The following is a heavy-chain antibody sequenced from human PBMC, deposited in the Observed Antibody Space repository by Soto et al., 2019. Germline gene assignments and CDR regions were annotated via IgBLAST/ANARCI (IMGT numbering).Heavy chain of an antibody. CDR3: ARGAIMFGVAACSYYEMEV. CDR2: IVPAFGTP. D-gene: IGHD3-3*01. J-gene: IGHJ6*02. CDR1: GGTFSNYA. V-gene: IGHV1-69*01. Sequence: QVQLVQSGAEVKKPGSSVKVSCRASGGTFSNYAISWVRQAPGQGLEWMGGIVPAFGTPNYAQNLQGRITITADDSTTTVYMDRSSLRAEATAVYYCARGAIMFGVAACSYYEMEVWGHGTTVTVSS.